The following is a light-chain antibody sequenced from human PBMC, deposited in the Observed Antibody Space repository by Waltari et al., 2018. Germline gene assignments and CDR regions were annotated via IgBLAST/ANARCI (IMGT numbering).Light chain of an antibody. CDR2: DAS. J-gene: IGKJ4*01. CDR1: QGINSC. V-gene: IGKV1-12*01. CDR3: QQANRFPLT. Sequence: DIQMTQSPSSVSASVGDKVTITCRASQGINSCLAWYQQKPGKAPKLLIYDASSLQTGVPSRFSGSESGTDFTLTISSLQPEDFATYYCQQANRFPLTFGGVTKVELK.